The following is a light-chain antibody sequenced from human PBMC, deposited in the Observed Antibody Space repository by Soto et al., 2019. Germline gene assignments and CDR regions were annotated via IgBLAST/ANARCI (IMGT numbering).Light chain of an antibody. J-gene: IGKJ3*01. V-gene: IGKV3-20*01. CDR2: GAS. CDR1: QSVSSN. Sequence: DIVLTQSPGTLSLSPGERATLSCRASQSVSSNLAWYQQKPGQAPRLLIYGASSRATGIPDRFSGSGSGTDFTLTIRRLGPEDSAVYYCQQYGSSPFTFGPGTKGDIK. CDR3: QQYGSSPFT.